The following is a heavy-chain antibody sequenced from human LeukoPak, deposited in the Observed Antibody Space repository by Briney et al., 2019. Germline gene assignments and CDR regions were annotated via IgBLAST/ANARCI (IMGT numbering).Heavy chain of an antibody. CDR1: GFTFSSSG. J-gene: IGHJ3*01. V-gene: IGHV3-33*06. CDR2: IWYDGSNK. Sequence: GGSLRLSCAASGFTFSSSGMHWVRQAPGKGLEWVAVIWYDGSNKYYADSVKGRFTISRDNSKNTLYLQMNSLRAEDAAVYYCANVLEAATNDAFDVWGQVTMVTVSS. CDR3: ANVLEAATNDAFDV. D-gene: IGHD2-15*01.